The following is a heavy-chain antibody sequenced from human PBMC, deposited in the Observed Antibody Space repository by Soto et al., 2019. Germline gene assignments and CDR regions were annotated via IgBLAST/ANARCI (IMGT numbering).Heavy chain of an antibody. V-gene: IGHV4-4*02. J-gene: IGHJ4*02. Sequence: QPQESGPGLVKPSETLSLTCAVSGGSITSTDWWSWVRQPPGKGLEWIGEFYQRGGTNYNPSFRSRVAISVDTSENQFSLELRSVTSADTAVYYCVRNGYYCLDYWGQGVLVTVSS. CDR3: VRNGYYCLDY. D-gene: IGHD5-12*01. CDR2: FYQRGGT. CDR1: GGSITSTDW.